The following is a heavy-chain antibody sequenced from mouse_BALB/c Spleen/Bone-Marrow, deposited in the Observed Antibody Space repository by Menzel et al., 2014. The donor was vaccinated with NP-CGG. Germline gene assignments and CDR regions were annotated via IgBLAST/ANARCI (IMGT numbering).Heavy chain of an antibody. CDR2: IWGGGNT. Sequence: QVQLQQPGPGLVAPSQSLSITCTVSGFSLTDYGVSWIRQPPGKGLEWLGVIWGGGNTYYNSTLKSRLSISKDNSKSQVFLKMNSLQTDDTAMYYCAKHGRGLLRNAMDYWGQGTSVTVSS. CDR1: GFSLTDYG. CDR3: AKHGRGLLRNAMDY. J-gene: IGHJ4*01. D-gene: IGHD2-3*01. V-gene: IGHV2-6-5*01.